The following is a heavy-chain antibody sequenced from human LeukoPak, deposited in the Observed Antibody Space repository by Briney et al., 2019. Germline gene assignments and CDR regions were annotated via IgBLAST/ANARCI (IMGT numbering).Heavy chain of an antibody. CDR2: IYYSGST. D-gene: IGHD5-12*01. J-gene: IGHJ4*02. V-gene: IGHV4-59*11. CDR3: ARESIVATIDY. Sequence: SETLSLICSVSGGYTGSHYWSWIRQPPGKGLEWIGYIYYSGSTNYNPSLKSRVTISVDTSKNQFSLELSSVTAADTAVYYCARESIVATIDYWGQGTLVTVSS. CDR1: GGYTGSHY.